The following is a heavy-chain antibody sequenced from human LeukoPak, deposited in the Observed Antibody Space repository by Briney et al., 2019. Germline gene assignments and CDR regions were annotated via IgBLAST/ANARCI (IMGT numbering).Heavy chain of an antibody. V-gene: IGHV3-21*04. CDR1: GFTFSSYS. J-gene: IGHJ4*02. D-gene: IGHD6-19*01. CDR2: ISSSSSYI. CDR3: ARGDQWLADFDY. Sequence: GGSLRLSCAASGFTFSSYSMNWVRQAPGKGLEWVSSISSSSSYIYYADSVKGRFTISRDNAKNSLYLQMNSLRAEDTAVYYCARGDQWLADFDYWGQGTLVTVSS.